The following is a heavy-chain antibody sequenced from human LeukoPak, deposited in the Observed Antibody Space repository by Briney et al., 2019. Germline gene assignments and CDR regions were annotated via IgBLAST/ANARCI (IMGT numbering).Heavy chain of an antibody. J-gene: IGHJ3*02. CDR2: MYYSGST. Sequence: SEILSLTCTVSGGFISSSNYYWGWIRQPPGKGLEWIGSMYYSGSTYHNPSLKSRVTTSVDTSKNQFSLKLSSVTAADTAVYYCAKGYCSGGSCYSDDAFDIWGQGTMVTVSS. CDR1: GGFISSSNYY. CDR3: AKGYCSGGSCYSDDAFDI. D-gene: IGHD2-15*01. V-gene: IGHV4-39*07.